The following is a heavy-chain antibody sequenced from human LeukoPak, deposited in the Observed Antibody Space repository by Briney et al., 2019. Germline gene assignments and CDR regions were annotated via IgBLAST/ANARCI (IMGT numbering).Heavy chain of an antibody. CDR1: GYTFTSYG. D-gene: IGHD5-12*01. V-gene: IGHV1-18*01. J-gene: IGHJ4*02. CDR2: ISAYNGNT. CDR3: ARDLGPTGIVATHYFDY. Sequence: ASVKVSCKASGYTFTSYGISWVRQAPGQGLEWMGWISAYNGNTNYAQKLQGRVTMTTDTSTSTAYMELRSLRSDDTAVYYCARDLGPTGIVATHYFDYWGQGTPLTVSS.